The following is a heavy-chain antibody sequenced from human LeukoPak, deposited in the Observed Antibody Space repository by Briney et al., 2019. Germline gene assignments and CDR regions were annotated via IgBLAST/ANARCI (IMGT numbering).Heavy chain of an antibody. J-gene: IGHJ5*02. CDR3: ARAPQTAANAAFDP. V-gene: IGHV3-21*01. CDR2: ISSSSSYI. D-gene: IGHD6-25*01. CDR1: GFTFSSYS. Sequence: GGSLRLSCAASGFTFSSYSMNWVRQAPGKGLEWVSSISSSSSYIYYADSVKGRFTISRDNAKNSLYLQMNNLRAEDTAVYYCARAPQTAANAAFDPWGQGTLVTVSS.